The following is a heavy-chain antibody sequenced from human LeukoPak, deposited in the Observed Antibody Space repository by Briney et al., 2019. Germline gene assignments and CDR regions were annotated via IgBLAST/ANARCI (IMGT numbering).Heavy chain of an antibody. D-gene: IGHD3-22*01. V-gene: IGHV4-38-2*01. CDR1: GYSISSGYY. CDR2: IYHSGST. J-gene: IGHJ4*02. Sequence: PSETLSLTCAVSGYSISSGYYWGWIRQPPGKGLEWIGSIYHSGSTYYNPSLKSRVTISVDTPKNQFSLKLSSVTAADTAVYYCAGALNSSGYPNFDYWGQGTLVTVSS. CDR3: AGALNSSGYPNFDY.